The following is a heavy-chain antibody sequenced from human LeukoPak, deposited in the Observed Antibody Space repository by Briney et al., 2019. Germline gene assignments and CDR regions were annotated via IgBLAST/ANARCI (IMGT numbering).Heavy chain of an antibody. CDR2: IYTSGST. V-gene: IGHV4-4*07. J-gene: IGHJ6*02. D-gene: IGHD3-22*01. CDR1: GGSISSYY. Sequence: SETLSLTCTVSGGSISSYYWSWIRQPAGKGLEWIGRIYTSGSTNYNPSLKSRVTMSVDTSKNQFSLKLSSVTAADTAAYYCTRGRYYYDSSGYTDGMDVWGQGTTVTVSS. CDR3: TRGRYYYDSSGYTDGMDV.